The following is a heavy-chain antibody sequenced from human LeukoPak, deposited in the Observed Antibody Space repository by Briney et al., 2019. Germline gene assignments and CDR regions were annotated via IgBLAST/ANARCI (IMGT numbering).Heavy chain of an antibody. Sequence: SETLSLTCTVSGGSISSGSYYWSWIRQPAGKGLEWIGRIYTSGCTNYNPSLKSRVTISVDTSKNQFSLKLSSVTAADTAVYYCARVNWGSYNWFDPWGQGTLVTVSS. V-gene: IGHV4-61*02. J-gene: IGHJ5*02. CDR3: ARVNWGSYNWFDP. CDR2: IYTSGCT. D-gene: IGHD7-27*01. CDR1: GGSISSGSYY.